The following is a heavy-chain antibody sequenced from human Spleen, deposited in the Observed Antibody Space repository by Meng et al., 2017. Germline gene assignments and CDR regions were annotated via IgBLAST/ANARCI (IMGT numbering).Heavy chain of an antibody. Sequence: GSLRLSCTVSGGSISSYYWSWIRQPPGKGLEWIGYIYYSGSTNYNPSLKSRVTISVDTSKNQFSLKLSSVTAADTAVYYCAGTPVSSSWYVGNEYFQHWGQGTLVTVSS. V-gene: IGHV4-59*01. CDR3: AGTPVSSSWYVGNEYFQH. D-gene: IGHD6-13*01. J-gene: IGHJ1*01. CDR1: GGSISSYY. CDR2: IYYSGST.